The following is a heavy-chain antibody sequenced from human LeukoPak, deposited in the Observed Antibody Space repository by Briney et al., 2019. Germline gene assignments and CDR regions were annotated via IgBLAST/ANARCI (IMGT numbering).Heavy chain of an antibody. Sequence: GGSLRLSCAASGFTFSSYSMNWVRQAPGKGLEWVSAISGSGGSTYYADSVKGRFTISRDNSKNTLYLQMNSLRAEDTAVYYCAKGFGYSYGYGLDYWGQGTLVTVSS. D-gene: IGHD5-18*01. V-gene: IGHV3-23*01. CDR2: ISGSGGST. CDR3: AKGFGYSYGYGLDY. CDR1: GFTFSSYS. J-gene: IGHJ4*02.